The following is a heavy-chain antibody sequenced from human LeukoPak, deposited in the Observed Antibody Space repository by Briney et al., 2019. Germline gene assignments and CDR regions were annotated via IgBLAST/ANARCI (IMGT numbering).Heavy chain of an antibody. CDR1: GFTFSSDA. Sequence: GGSLRLSCAASGFTFSSDAMTWVRQAPGKGLEWVSTISGSGVYTYDADSVKGRFTISRDNSKKTLYLQMDSLRADDTAVYYCAKRREGATDFWGRGTLVTVSS. D-gene: IGHD1-26*01. CDR3: AKRREGATDF. J-gene: IGHJ4*02. V-gene: IGHV3-23*01. CDR2: ISGSGVYT.